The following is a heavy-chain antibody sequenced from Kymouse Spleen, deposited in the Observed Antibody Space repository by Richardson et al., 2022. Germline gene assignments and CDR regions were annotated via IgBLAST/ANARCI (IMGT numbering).Heavy chain of an antibody. V-gene: IGHV4-39*01. CDR1: GGSISSSSYY. Sequence: QLQLQESGPGLVKPSETLSLTCTVSGGSISSSSYYWGWIRQPPGKGLEWIGSIYYSGSTYYNPSLKSRVTISVDTSKNQFSLKLSSVTAADTAVYYCARQGEWELSYYYYYGMDVWGQGTTVTVSS. CDR2: IYYSGST. D-gene: IGHD1-26*01. CDR3: ARQGEWELSYYYYYGMDV. J-gene: IGHJ6*02.